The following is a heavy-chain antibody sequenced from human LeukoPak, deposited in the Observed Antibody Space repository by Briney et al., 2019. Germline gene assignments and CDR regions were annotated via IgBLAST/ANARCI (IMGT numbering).Heavy chain of an antibody. CDR3: AKGHYDFRDY. D-gene: IGHD3-3*01. Sequence: PGGPLRLSCAASGFTFGTFAFSWVRQAPGKGLEWVSSITGDDSTYYADSVKGRFTISRDTSSNTLYLQMNSLRAEDTALYYCAKGHYDFRDYWGQGTLVTVSS. J-gene: IGHJ4*02. CDR1: GFTFGTFA. CDR2: ITGDDST. V-gene: IGHV3-23*01.